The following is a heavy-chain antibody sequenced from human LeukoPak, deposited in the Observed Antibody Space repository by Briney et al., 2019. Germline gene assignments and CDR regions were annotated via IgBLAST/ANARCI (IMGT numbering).Heavy chain of an antibody. Sequence: GGSLRLSCVASGFTFSSFAMHWVRRTPGNGLEWVGFTPFGGGLQYYADSVMGRFIISRDNSKNTLYLQMNGLTFEDTAVYYCAKDTTDVAAAGGGMDVWGQGTSVTVSS. V-gene: IGHV3-30-3*01. J-gene: IGHJ6*02. D-gene: IGHD6-13*01. CDR3: AKDTTDVAAAGGGMDV. CDR2: TPFGGGLQ. CDR1: GFTFSSFA.